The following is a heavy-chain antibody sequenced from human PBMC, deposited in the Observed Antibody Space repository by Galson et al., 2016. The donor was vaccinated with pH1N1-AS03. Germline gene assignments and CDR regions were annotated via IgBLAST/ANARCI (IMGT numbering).Heavy chain of an antibody. J-gene: IGHJ3*02. CDR3: AKYSDSDEGFDI. V-gene: IGHV1-24*01. CDR1: GYSLSDLS. CDR2: FDLEEDEI. Sequence: SVKVSCKVSGYSLSDLSIHWVRQAPGRGLEWMGGFDLEEDEILYAQKFQGRVTMTEDTSTNTAYMEVSRLRSEDTAIYYRAKYSDSDEGFDIWGQGTMVTVSS. D-gene: IGHD4-11*01.